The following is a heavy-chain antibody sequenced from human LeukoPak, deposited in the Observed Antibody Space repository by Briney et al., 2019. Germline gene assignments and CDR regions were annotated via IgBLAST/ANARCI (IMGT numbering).Heavy chain of an antibody. CDR3: TTDYYDSSGYHDY. J-gene: IGHJ4*02. CDR1: GFTFSNAW. Sequence: GGSLRLSCAASGFTFSNAWMSWVRKAPGKGLEGVGRIKSKTDGGTTDYAAPVKGRFTISRDDSKNTLYLQMNSLKTEDTAVYYCTTDYYDSSGYHDYWGQGTLVTVSS. CDR2: IKSKTDGGTT. D-gene: IGHD3-22*01. V-gene: IGHV3-15*01.